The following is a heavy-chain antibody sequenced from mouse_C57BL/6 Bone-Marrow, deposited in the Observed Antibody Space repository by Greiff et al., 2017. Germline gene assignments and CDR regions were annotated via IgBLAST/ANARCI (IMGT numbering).Heavy chain of an antibody. CDR1: GFTFSSYA. CDR3: TREGFSMDY. CDR2: ISSGGDYI. V-gene: IGHV5-9-1*02. Sequence: EVKLMESGEGLVKPGGSLKLSCAASGFTFSSYAMSWVRQTPEKRLEWVAYISSGGDYIYYADTVKGRFTISRDNARNTLYLQLSSLKSEDTAMYYCTREGFSMDYWGQGTSVTVSS. J-gene: IGHJ4*01.